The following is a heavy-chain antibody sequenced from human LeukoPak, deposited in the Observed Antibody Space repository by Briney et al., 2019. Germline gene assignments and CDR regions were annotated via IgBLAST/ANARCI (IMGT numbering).Heavy chain of an antibody. D-gene: IGHD2-15*01. CDR1: GFTFSSYW. CDR3: PRGGLLGFHP. Sequence: GGSLRLSCAASGFTFSSYWMHWVRQAPGQGLGWVSRINTDGSSTYYADSVKGRLTISSDNARNTLYVQMNSPRVDAPPAYYCPRGGLLGFHPWGGGTRHSVSS. V-gene: IGHV3-74*01. CDR2: INTDGSST. J-gene: IGHJ5*02.